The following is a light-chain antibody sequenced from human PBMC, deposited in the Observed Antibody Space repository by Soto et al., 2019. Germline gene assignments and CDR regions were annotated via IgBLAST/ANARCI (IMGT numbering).Light chain of an antibody. Sequence: QSALTQPASVSGSPGQSITISCTGTSSDIGGYNYVSWYQQHPGKAPKLMIYDVSNRPSGVSNRFSGSKSGNTASLTISGRQAEDEADYYCSSFTSSNTYVVLGGGTKVTVL. V-gene: IGLV2-14*01. J-gene: IGLJ2*01. CDR3: SSFTSSNTYVV. CDR2: DVS. CDR1: SSDIGGYNY.